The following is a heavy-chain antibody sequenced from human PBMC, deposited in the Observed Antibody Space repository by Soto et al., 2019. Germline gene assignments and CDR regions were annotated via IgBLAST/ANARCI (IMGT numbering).Heavy chain of an antibody. CDR3: ARGEDLGNWFDP. CDR1: AGSVSSGNYY. Sequence: SETLSLTYTVSAGSVSSGNYYWSWIRQPPGKGLEWIGYIYYSGTTNYNPSLKSRVTISVDTSKNQFSLKLSSVTAADTAVYYCARGEDLGNWFDPWGQGALVTVSS. V-gene: IGHV4-61*01. CDR2: IYYSGTT. J-gene: IGHJ5*02.